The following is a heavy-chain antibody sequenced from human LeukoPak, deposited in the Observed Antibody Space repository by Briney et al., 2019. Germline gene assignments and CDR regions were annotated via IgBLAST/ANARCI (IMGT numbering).Heavy chain of an antibody. CDR3: ARGKGGAEKTAYPNNDAFDI. Sequence: PGGSLRLSCAASGFTFSSYTMNWVRQAPGKGLEWVSYISSSSTTIYYADSVKGRFTVSRDNAKNSLYLQMNSLRDEDTAVYYCARGKGGAEKTAYPNNDAFDIWGQGTMVTVSS. CDR1: GFTFSSYT. D-gene: IGHD2-21*02. J-gene: IGHJ3*02. CDR2: ISSSSTTI. V-gene: IGHV3-48*02.